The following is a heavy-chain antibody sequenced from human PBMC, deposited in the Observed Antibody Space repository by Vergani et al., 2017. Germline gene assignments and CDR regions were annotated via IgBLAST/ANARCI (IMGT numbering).Heavy chain of an antibody. Sequence: EVQLVESGGGLVQPGGSLRLSCAASGFTVSSNYMSWVRQAPGKGLEWVSVIYSGGSTYYADSLKGRFTISRDNSKNTMYLQMNSLRAEDTALYYCARPYSGYDPGDYYMDVWGKGTTVTVSS. CDR2: IYSGGST. J-gene: IGHJ6*03. D-gene: IGHD5-12*01. V-gene: IGHV3-66*01. CDR3: ARPYSGYDPGDYYMDV. CDR1: GFTVSSNY.